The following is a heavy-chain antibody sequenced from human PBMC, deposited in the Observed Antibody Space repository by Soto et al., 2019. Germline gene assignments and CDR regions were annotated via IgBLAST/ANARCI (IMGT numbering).Heavy chain of an antibody. Sequence: GGSLRLSCAASGFTFSSYWMHWVRQAPGKGLVWVSRINSDGSSTSYADSVKGRFTISRDNAKNTLYLQMNSLRAEDTAVYYCARGSSKGFLESTGDYWGQGTLVTVSS. V-gene: IGHV3-74*01. CDR2: INSDGSST. CDR3: ARGSSKGFLESTGDY. J-gene: IGHJ4*02. D-gene: IGHD3-3*01. CDR1: GFTFSSYW.